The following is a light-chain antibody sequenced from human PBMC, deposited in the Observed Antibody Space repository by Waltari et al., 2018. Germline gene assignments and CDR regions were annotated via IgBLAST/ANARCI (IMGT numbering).Light chain of an antibody. CDR2: AST. V-gene: IGLV2-23*01. CDR3: CSFAGSSPHVV. J-gene: IGLJ2*01. Sequence: QSALTQPASVSGSPGQSITISCTGTSSDVGTYNLVSWYQHHPGKAPKLMIEASTKRPSGVSNRFSGSKSGNTASLTISGLQAEDEADYYCCSFAGSSPHVVLGGGTKLTVL. CDR1: SSDVGTYNL.